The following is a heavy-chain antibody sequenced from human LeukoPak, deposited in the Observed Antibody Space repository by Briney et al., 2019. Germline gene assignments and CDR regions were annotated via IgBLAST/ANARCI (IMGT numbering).Heavy chain of an antibody. Sequence: GESLKISCKGSGYSFTSYWIGWVRQMPGKGLEWMGIIYPGDSDTRYSPSFQGQVTISADKSISTAYLQWSSLKASDTAMYYCARRVAARLGGHWFDPWGQGTLVTVSS. CDR3: ARRVAARLGGHWFDP. J-gene: IGHJ5*02. V-gene: IGHV5-51*01. CDR2: IYPGDSDT. CDR1: GYSFTSYW. D-gene: IGHD6-6*01.